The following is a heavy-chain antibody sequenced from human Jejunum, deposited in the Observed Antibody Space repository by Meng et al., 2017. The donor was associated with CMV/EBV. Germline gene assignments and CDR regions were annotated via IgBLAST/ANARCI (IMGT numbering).Heavy chain of an antibody. CDR2: ISNTGETT. D-gene: IGHD2-2*01. Sequence: ASGFTFGNFAMHWVRQAPGKGLECVSSISNTGETTYYADSVKGRFTISRDNSKDTLSLQMNSLRADDTAVYYCAKNLLSPSSFFDLWGQGTLVTVSS. CDR1: GFTFGNFA. J-gene: IGHJ4*02. V-gene: IGHV3-23*01. CDR3: AKNLLSPSSFFDL.